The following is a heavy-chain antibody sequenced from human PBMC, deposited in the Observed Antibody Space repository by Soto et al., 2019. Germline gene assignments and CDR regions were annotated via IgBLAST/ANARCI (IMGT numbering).Heavy chain of an antibody. CDR1: GFTFSSYG. V-gene: IGHV3-30*18. J-gene: IGHJ6*02. CDR2: TWYDGSDK. Sequence: QVQLVESGGGVVQPGRSLRLSCAASGFTFSSYGMHWVRQAPGKGLEWVAVTWYDGSDKYYADSVKGRFTISRDNSKNTLYLQMNSLRVEDTAVYYCAKDVRGMDVWGQGTTVTVSS. CDR3: AKDVRGMDV.